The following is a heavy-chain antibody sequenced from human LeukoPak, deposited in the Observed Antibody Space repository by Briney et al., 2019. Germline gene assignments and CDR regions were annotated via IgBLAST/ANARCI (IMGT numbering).Heavy chain of an antibody. D-gene: IGHD2-2*01. J-gene: IGHJ4*02. CDR2: IKTDGSKE. CDR3: ERDAMWGGDPDY. CDR1: GFTLSSYW. Sequence: GGSLRLSCAASGFTLSSYWMTWVRQAPGKGLEWVAKIKTDGSKEYYVDSVKGRFTISRDNAKNSLYLQMNSLRAEDTAVYDGERDAMWGGDPDYWGQGTLVTVSS. V-gene: IGHV3-7*03.